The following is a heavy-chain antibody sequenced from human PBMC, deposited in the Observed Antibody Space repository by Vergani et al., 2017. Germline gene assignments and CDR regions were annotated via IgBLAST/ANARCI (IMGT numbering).Heavy chain of an antibody. Sequence: QVQLQESGPGLVKPSQTLSLTCTVSGGSISSGDYYWSWIRQPPGKGLEWIGYIYYSGSTNYNPSLKSRVTISVDTSKNQFSLKLSSVTAADTAVYYCASQRYDFWSGAFFDYWGQGTLVTVSS. D-gene: IGHD3-3*01. J-gene: IGHJ4*02. V-gene: IGHV4-30-4*01. CDR1: GGSISSGDYY. CDR2: IYYSGST. CDR3: ASQRYDFWSGAFFDY.